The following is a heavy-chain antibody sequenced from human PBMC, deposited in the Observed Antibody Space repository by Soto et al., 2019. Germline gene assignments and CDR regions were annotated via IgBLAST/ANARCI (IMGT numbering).Heavy chain of an antibody. CDR3: ARDGIAAAGTSWFDP. V-gene: IGHV1-3*05. CDR2: INAGNGNT. J-gene: IGHJ5*02. CDR1: GYTFTSHA. Sequence: QVKLVQSGAEEKKPGASVKVSCKASGYTFTSHAMHWVRQAPGQRLEWMGWINAGNGNTKYSQRFQGRVTITTDTSASTAYMELSSLRSEDTAVYYCARDGIAAAGTSWFDPWGQGTLVTVSS. D-gene: IGHD6-13*01.